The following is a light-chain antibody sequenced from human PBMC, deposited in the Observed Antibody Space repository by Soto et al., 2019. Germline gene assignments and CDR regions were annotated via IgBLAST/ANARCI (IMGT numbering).Light chain of an antibody. CDR2: KAS. Sequence: IQMTQSPSSLSASVGDRVIITCRASQTINTYLKWYRQKPGKAPKLLIYKASSLESGVPSRFSGSGSGTEFTLTISSLQPDDFVTYYCQQYNSYPTFGQGTKVDI. CDR1: QTINTY. J-gene: IGKJ1*01. V-gene: IGKV1-5*03. CDR3: QQYNSYPT.